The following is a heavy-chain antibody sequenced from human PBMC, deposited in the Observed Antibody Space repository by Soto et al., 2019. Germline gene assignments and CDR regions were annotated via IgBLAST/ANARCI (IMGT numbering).Heavy chain of an antibody. D-gene: IGHD3-10*01. J-gene: IGHJ6*01. Sequence: GGSLRHSWAASGVTSRRYAMGWVRQAPVKGLDWVSVISGSGGITYSADPVKGRSTISRDNSKNILYLPMNSLRAEDTAVYYCAKGSLFSGGSASNG. CDR3: AKGSLFSGGSASNG. CDR2: ISGSGGIT. V-gene: IGHV3-23*01. CDR1: GVTSRRYA.